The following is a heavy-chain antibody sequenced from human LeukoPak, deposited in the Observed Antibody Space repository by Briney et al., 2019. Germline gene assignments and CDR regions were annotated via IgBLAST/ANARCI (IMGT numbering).Heavy chain of an antibody. V-gene: IGHV3-23*01. D-gene: IGHD5/OR15-5a*01. CDR1: GFTLSSYA. J-gene: IGHJ4*02. CDR3: AKDSRGSSVRVFDY. CDR2: VSGSGGST. Sequence: GGSLRLSCAASGFTLSSYAMTWVRQAPGKGLEWVSAVSGSGGSTYYADSVKGRFTISRDNSKNTLYLQMNSLRAEDTAVYYCAKDSRGSSVRVFDYWGQGILVTVSS.